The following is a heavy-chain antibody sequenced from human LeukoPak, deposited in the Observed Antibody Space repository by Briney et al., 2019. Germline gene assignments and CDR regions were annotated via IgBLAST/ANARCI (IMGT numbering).Heavy chain of an antibody. V-gene: IGHV1-18*01. CDR1: GYTFTHYA. CDR2: ISAYNLNT. D-gene: IGHD2-2*01. CDR3: ARVGNGASWPWEWFDP. Sequence: ASVKVSCKASGYTFTHYAITWVRQAPGQGLEWMGWISAYNLNTSYAQNLQGRVTMTVDTSTTTAYMELRSLTSDDTAVYYCARVGNGASWPWEWFDPWGQGTLVAVSS. J-gene: IGHJ5*02.